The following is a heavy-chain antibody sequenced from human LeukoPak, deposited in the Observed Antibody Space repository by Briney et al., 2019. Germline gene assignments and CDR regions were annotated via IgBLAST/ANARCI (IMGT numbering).Heavy chain of an antibody. Sequence: ASVKVSCKASGYTFTSYGISWVRQAPGQGLEWMGWISAYNGNTNYAQKLQGRVTMTTDTSTSTAYMELRSLRSDDTAVYYCARDIVGRGIAAAGSHGRDYWGQGTLVTVSS. CDR3: ARDIVGRGIAAAGSHGRDY. V-gene: IGHV1-18*01. CDR1: GYTFTSYG. CDR2: ISAYNGNT. J-gene: IGHJ4*02. D-gene: IGHD6-13*01.